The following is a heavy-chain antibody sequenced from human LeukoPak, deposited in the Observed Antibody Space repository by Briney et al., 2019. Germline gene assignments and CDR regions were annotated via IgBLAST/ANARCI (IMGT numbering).Heavy chain of an antibody. V-gene: IGHV1-2*02. D-gene: IGHD4-17*01. CDR3: ARGSHVYGDSDY. CDR2: INPKSDGT. CDR1: GYPFTDYF. J-gene: IGHJ4*02. Sequence: GASVKVSCKTSGYPFTDYFIHWVRQAPGQGLEWTGWINPKSDGTNYAQKFQGMVTMTRDTSISTAYMELNRLRSDDTAVFYCARGSHVYGDSDYWGQGTLVTVSS.